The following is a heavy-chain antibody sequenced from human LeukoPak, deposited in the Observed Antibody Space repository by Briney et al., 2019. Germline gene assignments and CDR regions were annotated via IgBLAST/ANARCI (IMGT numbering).Heavy chain of an antibody. CDR3: ARIASGGSCCHGLCWFDP. CDR2: IIPIFGTA. Sequence: ASVKVSCKASGYTFTSYDISWVRQAPGQGLEWMGGIIPIFGTANYAQKFQGRVTITTDESTSTTYMELSSLRSEDTAVYYCARIASGGSCCHGLCWFDPWGQGTLVTVSS. V-gene: IGHV1-69*05. D-gene: IGHD2-15*01. CDR1: GYTFTSYD. J-gene: IGHJ5*02.